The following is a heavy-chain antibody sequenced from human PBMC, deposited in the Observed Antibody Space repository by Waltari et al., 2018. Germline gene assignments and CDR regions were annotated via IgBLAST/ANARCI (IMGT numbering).Heavy chain of an antibody. CDR2: LYHSGST. Sequence: QLQLQESGSGLVKPSQPLSLTCAVSGGSISSGGYSWSWIRQPPGKGLEWIGYLYHSGSTHYIPHHKSRVTISGDRCKTQFSLKLSPVTAAATAVYYCARSGYSYGSRFVGYMDVWGKGTTVTISS. J-gene: IGHJ6*03. V-gene: IGHV4-30-2*01. CDR1: GGSISSGGYS. CDR3: ARSGYSYGSRFVGYMDV. D-gene: IGHD5-18*01.